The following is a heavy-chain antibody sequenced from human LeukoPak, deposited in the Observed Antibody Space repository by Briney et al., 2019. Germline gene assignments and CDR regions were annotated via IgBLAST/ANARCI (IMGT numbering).Heavy chain of an antibody. V-gene: IGHV3-7*01. Sequence: GGSLRLSCAASGFTFSSYWMSWVRQAPGKGLEWVANIKQDGSEKYYVDSVKGRFTISRDNAKNSLYLQMNSLRAEDTAVYYCRLLGYCSGGSYRSYYYYYMDVWGKGTTVTVSS. CDR1: GFTFSSYW. CDR3: RLLGYCSGGSYRSYYYYYMDV. D-gene: IGHD2-15*01. J-gene: IGHJ6*03. CDR2: IKQDGSEK.